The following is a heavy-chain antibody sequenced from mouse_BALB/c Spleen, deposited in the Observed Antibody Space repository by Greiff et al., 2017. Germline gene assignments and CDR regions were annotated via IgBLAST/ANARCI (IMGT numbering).Heavy chain of an antibody. J-gene: IGHJ4*01. CDR3: ATYYRHYYAMDY. CDR1: GYSITSDYA. D-gene: IGHD2-14*01. V-gene: IGHV3-2*02. CDR2: ISYSGST. Sequence: EVQLQESGPGLVKPSQSLSLTCTVTGYSITSDYAWNWIRQFPGNKLEWMGYISYSGSTSYNPSLKSRISITRDTSKNQFFLQLNSVTTEDTATYYCATYYRHYYAMDYWGQGTSVTVSS.